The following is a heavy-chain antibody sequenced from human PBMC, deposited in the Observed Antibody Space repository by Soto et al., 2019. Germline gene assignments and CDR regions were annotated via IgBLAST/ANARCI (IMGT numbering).Heavy chain of an antibody. CDR1: GYTFTSYA. Sequence: GASVKVSCKASGYTFTSYAMNWVRQAPGQGLEWMGWINTNTGNPTYAQGFTGRFVFSLDTSVSTAYLQICSLKAEDTAVYYCVRDPPISSSWYELGYYYYYYGMDVWGQGTTVTVSS. CDR3: VRDPPISSSWYELGYYYYYYGMDV. J-gene: IGHJ6*02. V-gene: IGHV7-4-1*01. CDR2: INTNTGNP. D-gene: IGHD6-13*01.